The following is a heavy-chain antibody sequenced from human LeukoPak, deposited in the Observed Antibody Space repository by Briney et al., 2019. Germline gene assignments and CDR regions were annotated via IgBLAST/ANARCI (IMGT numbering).Heavy chain of an antibody. CDR1: GFTFSSYA. V-gene: IGHV3-23*01. J-gene: IGHJ6*02. CDR3: ARAGSGYSYYYYGMDV. CDR2: ISGSGGST. Sequence: GGSLRLSCAASGFTFSSYAMSWVRQAPGKGLEWVSAISGSGGSTYYADSVKGRFTISRDNSKNTLYLQMNSLRAEDTAVYYCARAGSGYSYYYYGMDVWGQGTTVTVSS. D-gene: IGHD3-3*01.